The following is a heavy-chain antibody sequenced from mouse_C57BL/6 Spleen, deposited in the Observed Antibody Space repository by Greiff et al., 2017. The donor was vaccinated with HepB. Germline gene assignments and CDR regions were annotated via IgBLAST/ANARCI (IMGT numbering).Heavy chain of an antibody. CDR1: GYTFTSYW. D-gene: IGHD2-4*01. V-gene: IGHV1-52*01. J-gene: IGHJ3*01. Sequence: VQLQQPGAELVRPGSSVKLSCKASGYTFTSYWMHWVKQRPIQGLEWIGNIDPSDSETHYNQKFKDKATLTVDKSSSTAYMQLSSLTSEDSAVYYCARLGDMDDYDVAYWGQGTLVTVAA. CDR3: ARLGDMDDYDVAY. CDR2: IDPSDSET.